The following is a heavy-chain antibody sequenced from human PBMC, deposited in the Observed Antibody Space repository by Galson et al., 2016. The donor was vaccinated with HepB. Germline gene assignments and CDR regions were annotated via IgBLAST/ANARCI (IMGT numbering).Heavy chain of an antibody. D-gene: IGHD2-21*02. Sequence: SLRLSCAASGFTFGHHAMSWVRQTPGKGLEWVAAISFGADRTFYANSVRGRFTISRDNSMNTMFLQMDSLRADDTAVYYCVRDTVRVMTSFDLWGQGTQVIVSS. CDR2: ISFGADRT. CDR1: GFTFGHHA. J-gene: IGHJ4*02. CDR3: VRDTVRVMTSFDL. V-gene: IGHV3-23*01.